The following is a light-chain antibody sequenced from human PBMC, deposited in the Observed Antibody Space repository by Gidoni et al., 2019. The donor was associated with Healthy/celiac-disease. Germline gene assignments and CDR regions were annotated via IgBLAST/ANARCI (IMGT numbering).Light chain of an antibody. Sequence: EIVMTQSPATLSVSQGERATLSCRASQSVSSNLAWYQQKPGQAPRLLIYGASTRATGIPARVSDSGSGTEFTLTISSLQSEDFAVYYCQQYNNWWTFGQGTKVEIK. J-gene: IGKJ1*01. CDR1: QSVSSN. CDR2: GAS. V-gene: IGKV3-15*01. CDR3: QQYNNWWT.